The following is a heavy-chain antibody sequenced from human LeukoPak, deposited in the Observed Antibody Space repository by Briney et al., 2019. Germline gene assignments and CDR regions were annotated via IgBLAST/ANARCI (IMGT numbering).Heavy chain of an antibody. D-gene: IGHD5-12*01. J-gene: IGHJ4*02. CDR3: ASNSGYDGGY. V-gene: IGHV3-30-3*01. CDR1: GFTFSSYA. CDR2: ISYDGSNK. Sequence: PGGSLRLSCAASGFTFSSYAMHWVRQAPGKGLEWVAVISYDGSNKYYADSVKGRFTISRDNSKNTLDLQMNSLRPEDTAVYYCASNSGYDGGYWGQGTLVTVSS.